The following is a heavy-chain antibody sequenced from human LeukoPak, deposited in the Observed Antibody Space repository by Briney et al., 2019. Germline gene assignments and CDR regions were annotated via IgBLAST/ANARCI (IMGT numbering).Heavy chain of an antibody. V-gene: IGHV3-11*04. CDR2: INSAGDNI. Sequence: GGSLRLSCVASGFTFSDYFMSWIRQAPGKGLEWLSFINSAGDNIYYADSVKGRFTISRDNAKKTLYLEMNNLRVDDTAIYYCATSRVFDFWGQGTLVAVSS. J-gene: IGHJ4*02. CDR1: GFTFSDYF. CDR3: ATSRVFDF.